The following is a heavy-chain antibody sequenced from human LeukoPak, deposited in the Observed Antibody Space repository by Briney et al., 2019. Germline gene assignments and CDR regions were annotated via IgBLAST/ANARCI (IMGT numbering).Heavy chain of an antibody. Sequence: PGGSLRLSCAASGFTFSSYAMTWVRQAPGKGLEWVSAISRNGAGTYYADSVKGRFTISRDNSKNTLYLQMNSLRAEDTAVYYCARDSSGYAEFDFWGQGTLVTVSS. CDR3: ARDSSGYAEFDF. CDR2: ISRNGAGT. D-gene: IGHD3-22*01. V-gene: IGHV3-23*01. J-gene: IGHJ4*02. CDR1: GFTFSSYA.